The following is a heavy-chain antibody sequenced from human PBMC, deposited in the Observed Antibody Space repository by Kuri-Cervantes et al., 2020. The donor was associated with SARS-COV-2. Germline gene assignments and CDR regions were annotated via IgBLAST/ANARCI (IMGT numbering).Heavy chain of an antibody. CDR2: ISSSSSYK. CDR3: VRDGDHWNFDY. V-gene: IGHV3-21*01. Sequence: GESLKISCAASGFTFSSYAMSWVRQAPGKGLEWVSSISSSSSYKYYADSVKGRFTISRDNAKNMLFLQMNSLRAEDTAVYYCVRDGDHWNFDYWGQGTLVTVSS. D-gene: IGHD1-1*01. CDR1: GFTFSSYA. J-gene: IGHJ4*02.